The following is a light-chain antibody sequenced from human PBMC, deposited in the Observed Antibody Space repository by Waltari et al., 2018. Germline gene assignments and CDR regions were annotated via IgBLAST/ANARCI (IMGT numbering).Light chain of an antibody. V-gene: IGKV1-9*01. CDR3: HHYYIPPLT. J-gene: IGKJ5*01. Sequence: DTQLTQSPSFLSASLGERVTITCRASQDIGTFLAWYQQKPGKAPNLLIFAASTLQSGVPSRFSGSGSGTEFTLTISSLQPEDVAVYYCHHYYIPPLTFGQGTRLEIK. CDR2: AAS. CDR1: QDIGTF.